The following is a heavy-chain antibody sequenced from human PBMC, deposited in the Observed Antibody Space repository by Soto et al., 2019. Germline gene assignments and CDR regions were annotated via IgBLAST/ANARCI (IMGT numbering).Heavy chain of an antibody. J-gene: IGHJ4*02. D-gene: IGHD1-26*01. CDR1: GFAFSSYE. Sequence: AGGSLRLSCGASGFAFSSYEVNWFRQAPGKGLEWVSYISSSGSTIYYADSVKGRFTISRDNAKNSLYLQMNSLRAEDTAVYYCARAHGSYYPFLLFDYWGQGTLVTVSS. CDR2: ISSSGSTI. CDR3: ARAHGSYYPFLLFDY. V-gene: IGHV3-48*03.